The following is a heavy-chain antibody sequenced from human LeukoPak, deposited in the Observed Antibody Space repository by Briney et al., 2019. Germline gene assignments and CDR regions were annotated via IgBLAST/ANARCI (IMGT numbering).Heavy chain of an antibody. D-gene: IGHD3-3*01. V-gene: IGHV3-74*01. CDR1: GFTFSKNW. J-gene: IGHJ5*02. CDR2: VSGDGIET. CDR3: AKRVSGIFGAGMGFDN. Sequence: GGSLRLSCTGSGFTFSKNWIHWVRQTPGKGPMWLSRVSGDGIETHYADSVKGRFTISRDNSKNTLYLQMKSLRAEDTAVYYCAKRVSGIFGAGMGFDNWGQGTLVTVSS.